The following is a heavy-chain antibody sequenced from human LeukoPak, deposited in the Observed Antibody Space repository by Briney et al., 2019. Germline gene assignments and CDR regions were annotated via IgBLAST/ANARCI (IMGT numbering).Heavy chain of an antibody. D-gene: IGHD1-1*01. J-gene: IGHJ6*03. CDR2: INHSGST. V-gene: IGHV4-34*01. CDR3: ARVPQLHSYYMDV. Sequence: NASETLSLTCAVYGGSFSGYYWSWIRQPPGKGLEWIGEINHSGSTNYNPSLKSRVTISVDTSKNQFSLKLSSVTAADTAVYYCARVPQLHSYYMDVWGKGTTVTVSS. CDR1: GGSFSGYY.